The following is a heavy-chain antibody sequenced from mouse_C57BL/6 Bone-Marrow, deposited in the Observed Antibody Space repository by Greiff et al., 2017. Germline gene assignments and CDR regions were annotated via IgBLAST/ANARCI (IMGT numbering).Heavy chain of an antibody. CDR1: GFNIKDDY. CDR3: TTRAFYYDYDGAWFAY. J-gene: IGHJ3*01. V-gene: IGHV14-4*01. CDR2: IDPENGDT. Sequence: EVHLVESGAELVRPGASVKLSCTASGFNIKDDYMHWVKQRPEQGLEWIGWIDPENGDTEYASKFQGKATITADTSSNTAYLQLSSLTSEDTAVYYCTTRAFYYDYDGAWFAYWGQGTLVTVSA. D-gene: IGHD2-4*01.